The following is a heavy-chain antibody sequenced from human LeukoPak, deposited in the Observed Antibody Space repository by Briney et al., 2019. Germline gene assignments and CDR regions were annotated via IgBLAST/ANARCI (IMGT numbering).Heavy chain of an antibody. CDR3: ARLSPPGRSSVKGKYYFDY. CDR1: GYSFTDHY. J-gene: IGHJ4*02. V-gene: IGHV1-2*02. Sequence: ASVKVSCKASGYSFTDHYLHWVRQAPGQGLQWMGWINPNSGGTNYAQKFQGRVTMTRDTSISTAYMELSRLRSDDTAVYFCARLSPPGRSSVKGKYYFDYWGQGALVTVSS. CDR2: INPNSGGT. D-gene: IGHD6-6*01.